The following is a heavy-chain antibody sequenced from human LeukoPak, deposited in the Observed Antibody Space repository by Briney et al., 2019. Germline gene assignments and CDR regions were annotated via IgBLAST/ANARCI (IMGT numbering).Heavy chain of an antibody. J-gene: IGHJ4*02. V-gene: IGHV4-39*07. CDR2: IYYSGST. CDR1: GVSISSSSYY. CDR3: ARDLSDILTGYYIRGGYFDY. D-gene: IGHD3-9*01. Sequence: SETLSLTCTVSGVSISSSSYYWGWIRQPPGKGLEWIGSIYYSGSTYYNPSLKSRVTISVDTSKNQFSLKLSSVTAADTAVYYCARDLSDILTGYYIRGGYFDYWGQGTLVTVSS.